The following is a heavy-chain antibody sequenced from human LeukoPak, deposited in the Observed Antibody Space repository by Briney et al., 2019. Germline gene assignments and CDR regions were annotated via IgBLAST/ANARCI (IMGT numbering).Heavy chain of an antibody. CDR3: ARNSRVASTSGLNY. CDR2: ITPIFGAA. J-gene: IGHJ4*02. D-gene: IGHD4-23*01. CDR1: GYTFTGYY. V-gene: IGHV1-69*13. Sequence: SVKVSCKASGYTFTGYYMHWVRQAPGQGLEWMGEITPIFGAANYAQTFQGRVTITADESTSTVFMELSSLRSDDTAFYYCARNSRVASTSGLNYWGQGTLVTVSS.